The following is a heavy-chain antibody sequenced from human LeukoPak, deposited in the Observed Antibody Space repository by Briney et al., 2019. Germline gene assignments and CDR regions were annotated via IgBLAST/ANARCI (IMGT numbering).Heavy chain of an antibody. V-gene: IGHV3-33*01. CDR3: ARDDDTSGHYSLLEF. CDR1: GFSLTTHG. D-gene: IGHD3-22*01. Sequence: GGSLRLSCAVSGFSLTTHGMHWVHQAPGKGLEWVAALWYHGRDEYYADSVRGRFSVSRDTSRGTLYLQLDSLRADDTAMYYCARDDDTSGHYSLLEFWGQGTRVTVSS. CDR2: LWYHGRDE. J-gene: IGHJ4*02.